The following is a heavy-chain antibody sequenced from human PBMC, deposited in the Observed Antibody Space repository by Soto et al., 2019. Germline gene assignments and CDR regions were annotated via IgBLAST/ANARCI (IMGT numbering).Heavy chain of an antibody. Sequence: QVQLVQSGAEVKKPGSSVKVSCKASGGTFNKYAIDWVRQAPGQGLEWMGGVIPLFGTAHYAQKFQGRVTITADEAASTAFMELRSLRSDDTAVYYCARQFDYDTSGLYYAYWGQGTLITVSS. CDR1: GGTFNKYA. D-gene: IGHD3-22*01. J-gene: IGHJ4*02. V-gene: IGHV1-69*01. CDR3: ARQFDYDTSGLYYAY. CDR2: VIPLFGTA.